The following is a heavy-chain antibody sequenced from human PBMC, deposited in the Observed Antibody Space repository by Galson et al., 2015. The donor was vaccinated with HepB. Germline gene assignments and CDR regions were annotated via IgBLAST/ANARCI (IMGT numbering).Heavy chain of an antibody. J-gene: IGHJ6*02. D-gene: IGHD3-10*01. CDR1: GGTFSSYA. CDR3: ARSLLDGNYGSGSYFAHYYYGMDV. CDR2: IIPIFGTA. Sequence: SVKVSCKASGGTFSSYAISWVRQAPGQGLEWMGGIIPIFGTANYAQKFQGRVTITADESTSTAYMELSSLRSEDTAVYYCARSLLDGNYGSGSYFAHYYYGMDVWGQGTTVTVSS. V-gene: IGHV1-69*13.